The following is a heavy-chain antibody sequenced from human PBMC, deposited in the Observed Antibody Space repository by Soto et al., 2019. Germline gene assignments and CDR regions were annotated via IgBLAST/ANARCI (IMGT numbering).Heavy chain of an antibody. V-gene: IGHV5-51*01. J-gene: IGHJ4*02. CDR3: VAVMVLGSGYYHSYFDY. CDR2: IYPGDSDT. Sequence: GESLKISCKGSGYSFTSYWIDWVRQMPGKVLEWMGIIYPGDSDTRYSPSFQGQVTISADKSISTAYLQWSSLKASDTAMYYCVAVMVLGSGYYHSYFDYWGQGTLVTVSS. CDR1: GYSFTSYW. D-gene: IGHD3-22*01.